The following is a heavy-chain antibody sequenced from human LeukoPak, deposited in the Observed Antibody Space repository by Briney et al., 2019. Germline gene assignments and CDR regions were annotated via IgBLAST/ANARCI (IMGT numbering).Heavy chain of an antibody. CDR2: IYYSGST. CDR3: ARRDFDWLLSAAWFDP. V-gene: IGHV4-59*01. D-gene: IGHD3-9*01. J-gene: IGHJ5*02. CDR1: GGSISSYY. Sequence: SETLSLTCTVSGGSISSYYWSWIRQPPGKGLEWIGYIYYSGSTNYNPSLKSRVTISVDTSKNQFSLKLSSVTAADTAVYYCARRDFDWLLSAAWFDPWGQGTLVTVSP.